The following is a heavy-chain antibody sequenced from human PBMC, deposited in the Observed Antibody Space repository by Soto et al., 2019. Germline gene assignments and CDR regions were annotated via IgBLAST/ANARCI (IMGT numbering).Heavy chain of an antibody. V-gene: IGHV3-30*18. Sequence: QSVGSLRLSCAASGFTFSSYGMHWVRQAPGKGLEWVAVISYDGSNKYYADSVKGRFTISRDNSKNTLYLQMNSLRAEDTAVYYCAKGQSGYYYDSSGYRENAFDIWGQGTMVTVSS. D-gene: IGHD3-22*01. CDR1: GFTFSSYG. J-gene: IGHJ3*02. CDR2: ISYDGSNK. CDR3: AKGQSGYYYDSSGYRENAFDI.